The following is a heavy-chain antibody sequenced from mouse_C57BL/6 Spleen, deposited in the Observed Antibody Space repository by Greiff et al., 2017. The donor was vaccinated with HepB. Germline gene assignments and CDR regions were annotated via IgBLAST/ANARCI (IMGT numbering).Heavy chain of an antibody. J-gene: IGHJ3*01. V-gene: IGHV1-74*01. Sequence: QVQLQQPGAELVKPGASVKVSCKASGYTFTSYWMHWVKQRPGQGLEWIGRIHPSDSDTNYNQKFKGKATLTEDKSSSTAYMQLSSLTSEDSAVYYCAIWTTMVTTKGLAYWGQGTLVTVSA. D-gene: IGHD2-2*01. CDR3: AIWTTMVTTKGLAY. CDR2: IHPSDSDT. CDR1: GYTFTSYW.